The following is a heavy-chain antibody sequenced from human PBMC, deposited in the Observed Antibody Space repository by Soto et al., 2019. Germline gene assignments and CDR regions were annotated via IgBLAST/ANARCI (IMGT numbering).Heavy chain of an antibody. J-gene: IGHJ4*02. CDR2: ISYDGSNK. V-gene: IGHV3-30-3*01. CDR1: GFTFSSYA. Sequence: QVQLVESGGGVVQPGRSLRLSCAASGFTFSSYAMHWGRQAPGKGLEWVAVISYDGSNKYYADSVKGRFTISRDNSKNTLYLQMNSLRAEDTAVYYCARDQAHHSSGWTLFNYWGQGTLVTVSS. CDR3: ARDQAHHSSGWTLFNY. D-gene: IGHD6-19*01.